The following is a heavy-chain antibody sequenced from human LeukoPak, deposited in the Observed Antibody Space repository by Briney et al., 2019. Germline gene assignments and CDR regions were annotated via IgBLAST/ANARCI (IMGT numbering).Heavy chain of an antibody. D-gene: IGHD2-2*01. CDR3: ATSRGYCSSTSCRDDYYFDY. J-gene: IGHJ4*02. CDR2: INPSGGST. CDR1: GYTFTSYY. Sequence: ASVKVSCKASGYTFTSYYMHWVRQAPGQGLEWMGIINPSGGSTSYAQKFQGRVTMTRATSISTAYMELSRLRSDDTAVYYCATSRGYCSSTSCRDDYYFDYWGQGTLVTVSS. V-gene: IGHV1-46*01.